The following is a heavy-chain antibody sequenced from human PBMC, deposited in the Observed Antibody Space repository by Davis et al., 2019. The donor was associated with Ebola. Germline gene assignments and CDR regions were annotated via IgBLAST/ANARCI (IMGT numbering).Heavy chain of an antibody. CDR2: ISGSGGST. CDR1: GFTFSSYA. CDR3: AKDRPYDFWSGYSTRLDY. Sequence: PGGSLRLSCAASGFTFSSYAMSWVRQAPGKGLEWVSAISGSGGSTYYADSVKGRFTISRDNSKNTLYLQMNSLRAEDTAVYYCAKDRPYDFWSGYSTRLDYWGQGTLVTVSS. D-gene: IGHD3-3*01. V-gene: IGHV3-23*01. J-gene: IGHJ4*02.